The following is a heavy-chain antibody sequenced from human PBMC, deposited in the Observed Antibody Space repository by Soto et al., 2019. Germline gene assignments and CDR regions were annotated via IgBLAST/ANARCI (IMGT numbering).Heavy chain of an antibody. CDR3: ARGQYWFDP. Sequence: SETLSLTCAVYGGSFSGYYWSWTRQPPGKGLEWIGEINHSGSTNYNPSLKSRVTISVDTSKNQFSLKLTSVTAADTAVYFCARGQYWFDPWGQGTLVTVS. CDR2: INHSGST. J-gene: IGHJ5*02. CDR1: GGSFSGYY. V-gene: IGHV4-34*01.